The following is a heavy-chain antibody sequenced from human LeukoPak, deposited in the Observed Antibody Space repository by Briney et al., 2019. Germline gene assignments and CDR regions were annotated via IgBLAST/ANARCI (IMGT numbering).Heavy chain of an antibody. Sequence: SETLSLTCSVSGGSISGSSYYWGWIRQPPGKVLEWIGNIYYRGSTYYNPSLKSRVIMFIDTSKNQFSLKVNSVTATDTAVYYCAKTVWSRLAAGLDSWGGGTLLSVSS. CDR3: AKTVWSRLAAGLDS. CDR2: IYYRGST. CDR1: GGSISGSSYY. V-gene: IGHV4-39*01. J-gene: IGHJ4*02. D-gene: IGHD2-21*02.